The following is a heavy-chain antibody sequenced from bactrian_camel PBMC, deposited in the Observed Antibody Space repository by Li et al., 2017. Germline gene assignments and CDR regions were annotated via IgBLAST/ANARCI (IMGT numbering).Heavy chain of an antibody. D-gene: IGHD8*01. Sequence: VQLVESGGGLVQPGGSLRLSCAASGFTFSTYYMSWVRQAPGKGLEWISDIDSRGSSTHYADSVKGRFAISRDNAKNTVHLQLNSLKTEDTAKCYCTTVESNWVRVKEINYWGQGTQVTVS. CDR3: TTVESNWVRVKEINY. CDR2: IDSRGSST. V-gene: IGHV3S40*01. CDR1: GFTFSTYY. J-gene: IGHJ4*01.